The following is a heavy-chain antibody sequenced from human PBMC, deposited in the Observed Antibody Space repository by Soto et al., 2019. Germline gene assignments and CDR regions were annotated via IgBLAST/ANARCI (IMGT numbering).Heavy chain of an antibody. J-gene: IGHJ6*02. Sequence: ASMKVSCKASGYTFTSYDINWVRQATGQGLEWMGWMNPNSGNTGYAQKFQGRVTMTRNTSISTAYMELSSLRSEDTAVYYCARVIAARPGYYYYGMDVWGQGTTVTVSS. V-gene: IGHV1-8*01. D-gene: IGHD6-6*01. CDR3: ARVIAARPGYYYYGMDV. CDR1: GYTFTSYD. CDR2: MNPNSGNT.